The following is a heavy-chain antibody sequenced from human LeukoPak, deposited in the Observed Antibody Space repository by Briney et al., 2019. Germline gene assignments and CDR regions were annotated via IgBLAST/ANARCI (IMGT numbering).Heavy chain of an antibody. D-gene: IGHD5-18*01. CDR2: ISYDGSNK. Sequence: PGGSLRLSCAASGFTFSSYGMHWVRQAPGKGLEWVAVISYDGSNKYYADSVKGRFTISRDNSKNTLYLQMNSLRAEDTAVYYYANERGYSYGPLDYWGQGTLVTASS. CDR1: GFTFSSYG. V-gene: IGHV3-30*18. J-gene: IGHJ4*02. CDR3: ANERGYSYGPLDY.